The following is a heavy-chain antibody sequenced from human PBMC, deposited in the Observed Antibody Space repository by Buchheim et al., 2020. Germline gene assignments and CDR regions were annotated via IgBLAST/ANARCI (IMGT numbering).Heavy chain of an antibody. J-gene: IGHJ4*02. V-gene: IGHV1-46*01. CDR3: ARDRRYCTNGVCSNYFDY. D-gene: IGHD2-8*01. CDR2: IYPSGTST. Sequence: QVQLVQSGAEVKKPGASVKVSCKASGYTFTRYYMHWVRQAPGQGLEWMGIIYPSGTSTSYAQKFQGRVTMTRDTSTSTVYMELSSLRSEDTAVYYCARDRRYCTNGVCSNYFDYWGQGTL. CDR1: GYTFTRYY.